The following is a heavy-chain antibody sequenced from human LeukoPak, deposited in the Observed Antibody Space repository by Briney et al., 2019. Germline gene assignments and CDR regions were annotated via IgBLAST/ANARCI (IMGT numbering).Heavy chain of an antibody. CDR1: GFTFSSYS. J-gene: IGHJ4*02. V-gene: IGHV3-21*01. Sequence: GGSLRLSCAASGFTFSSYSMNWVRQAPGKGLEWVSSTSSSSSYIYYADSVKGRFTISRDNAKNSLYLQMNSLRAEDTAVYYCAREGWSVSFYFDYWGQGTLVTVSS. CDR2: TSSSSSYI. D-gene: IGHD3-10*01. CDR3: AREGWSVSFYFDY.